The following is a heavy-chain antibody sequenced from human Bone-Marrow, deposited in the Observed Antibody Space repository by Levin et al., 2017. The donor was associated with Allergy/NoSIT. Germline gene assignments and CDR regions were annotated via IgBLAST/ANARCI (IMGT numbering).Heavy chain of an antibody. V-gene: IGHV3-53*01. CDR3: ARSQYSGYDWYYFDY. CDR1: GFTVSSHY. Sequence: GESLKISCAASGFTVSSHYMSWVRQAPGKGLEWVSVIYSGGSTYYADSVKGRFTISRDNSKNTLYLQMNSLRAEDTAVYYCARSQYSGYDWYYFDYWGQGTLVTVSS. D-gene: IGHD5-12*01. J-gene: IGHJ4*02. CDR2: IYSGGST.